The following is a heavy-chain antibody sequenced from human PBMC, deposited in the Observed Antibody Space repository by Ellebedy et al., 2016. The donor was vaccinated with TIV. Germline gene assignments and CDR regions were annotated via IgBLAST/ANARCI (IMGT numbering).Heavy chain of an antibody. Sequence: SETLSLTCTVSGGSISSYYWSWIRQPPGKGLEWIGYIYYSGSTNYNPSLKSRVTISVDTSKNQFSLKLSSVTAADTAVYYCARHPLPGGRPSWEWLGVIDYWGQGTLVTVSS. CDR1: GGSISSYY. J-gene: IGHJ4*02. D-gene: IGHD3-3*01. CDR2: IYYSGST. V-gene: IGHV4-59*08. CDR3: ARHPLPGGRPSWEWLGVIDY.